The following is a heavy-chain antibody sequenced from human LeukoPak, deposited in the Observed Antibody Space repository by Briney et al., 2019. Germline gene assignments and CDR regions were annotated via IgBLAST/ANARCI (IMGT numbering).Heavy chain of an antibody. Sequence: GASVKVSCKASGYTFISYGISWVRQAPGQGLEWMGWISAYNGNTNYAQKFQGRVTMTTDTSTSTAYMELRSLRSDDTAVYYCARGYGEQLLLRFDPWGQGTLVTVSS. J-gene: IGHJ5*02. CDR1: GYTFISYG. D-gene: IGHD2-15*01. CDR2: ISAYNGNT. CDR3: ARGYGEQLLLRFDP. V-gene: IGHV1-18*01.